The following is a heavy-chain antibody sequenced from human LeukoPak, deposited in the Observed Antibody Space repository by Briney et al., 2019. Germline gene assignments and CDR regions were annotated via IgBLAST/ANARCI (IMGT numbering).Heavy chain of an antibody. CDR2: IYYSGST. D-gene: IGHD3-9*01. Sequence: SETLSLTCTVSGGFISSYYWSWIRQPPGKGLEWVGYIYYSGSTNYNPSLKSRVTISVDTSKNQFSLKLSSVTAADTAVYYCARDSTYYDILTGHSLYCMDVWGKGTTVTISS. CDR3: ARDSTYYDILTGHSLYCMDV. CDR1: GGFISSYY. V-gene: IGHV4-59*01. J-gene: IGHJ6*03.